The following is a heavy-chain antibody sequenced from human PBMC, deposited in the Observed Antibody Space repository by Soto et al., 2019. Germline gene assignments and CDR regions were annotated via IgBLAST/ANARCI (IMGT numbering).Heavy chain of an antibody. CDR3: AKEWAYYDILTGYYSDGMDV. V-gene: IGHV3-74*01. CDR1: GFTFSSYW. Sequence: GGSLRLSCAASGFTFSSYWMHWVRQAPGKGLVWVSRINSDGSSTSYADSVKGRFTISRDNAKNTLYLQMNSLRAEDTAVYYCAKEWAYYDILTGYYSDGMDVWGQGTTVTVSS. D-gene: IGHD3-9*01. J-gene: IGHJ6*02. CDR2: INSDGSST.